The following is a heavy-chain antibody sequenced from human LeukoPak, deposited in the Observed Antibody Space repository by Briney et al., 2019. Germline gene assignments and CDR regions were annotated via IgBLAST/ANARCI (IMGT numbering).Heavy chain of an antibody. D-gene: IGHD2-8*01. Sequence: GGSLRLSCAASGFTFSNVWMYWVRQAPGKGLELVGRIKSKTDGGTTDYAAPVKGRFTISRDDSKNTLCLEMNSLKAEDTTVYYCATRGANGYLVNWGRGTLVTVSS. V-gene: IGHV3-15*01. J-gene: IGHJ1*01. CDR3: ATRGANGYLVN. CDR1: GFTFSNVW. CDR2: IKSKTDGGTT.